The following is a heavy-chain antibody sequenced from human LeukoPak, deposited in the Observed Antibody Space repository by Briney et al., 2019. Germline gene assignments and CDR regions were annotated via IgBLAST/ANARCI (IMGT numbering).Heavy chain of an antibody. CDR3: ARMSIAARRGYYYYYMDV. CDR1: GGSISSYY. V-gene: IGHV4-59*01. Sequence: SETLSLTCTVSGGSISSYYWSWIRQPPGKGLEWIGYIYYSGSTNYNPPLKSRVTISVDTSKNQFSLKLSSVTAADTAVYYCARMSIAARRGYYYYYMDVWGKGTTVTVSS. CDR2: IYYSGST. J-gene: IGHJ6*03. D-gene: IGHD6-6*01.